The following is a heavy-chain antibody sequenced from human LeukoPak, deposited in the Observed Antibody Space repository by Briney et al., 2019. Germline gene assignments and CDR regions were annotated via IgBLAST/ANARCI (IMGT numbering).Heavy chain of an antibody. Sequence: ASVKVSCKASGGTFSSYAISWVRQAPGQGLEWMGGIIPIFGTANYAQKFQGRVTITADESTSTAYMELSSLRSEDTAVYYCARGFGDFYYYYGMDVWGQGTTVTVSS. D-gene: IGHD4-17*01. V-gene: IGHV1-69*13. CDR1: GGTFSSYA. CDR3: ARGFGDFYYYYGMDV. CDR2: IIPIFGTA. J-gene: IGHJ6*02.